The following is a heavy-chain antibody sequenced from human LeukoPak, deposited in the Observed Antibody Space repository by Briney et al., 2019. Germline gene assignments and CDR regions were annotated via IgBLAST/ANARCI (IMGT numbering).Heavy chain of an antibody. J-gene: IGHJ6*02. CDR2: MNPNSGNT. CDR3: ARGGSSTGYYYYYYGMDV. V-gene: IGHV1-8*01. D-gene: IGHD2-2*01. Sequence: ASVKVSCKASGYTFTSYDINWVRQAPGQGLEWMGWMNPNSGNTGYAQKFQGRVTMTRNTSTSTAYMELSSLRSEDTAVYYCARGGSSTGYYYYYYGMDVWGQGTTVTVSS. CDR1: GYTFTSYD.